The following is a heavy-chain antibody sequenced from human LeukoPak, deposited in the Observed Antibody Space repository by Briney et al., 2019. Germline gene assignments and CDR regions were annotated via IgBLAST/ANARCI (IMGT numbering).Heavy chain of an antibody. J-gene: IGHJ5*02. V-gene: IGHV1-2*02. D-gene: IGHD6-19*01. CDR2: INPNSGGT. Sequence: GASVKVSCKASGYTFTGCYMHWVRQAPGQGLEWMGWINPNSGGTNYAQKFQGRVTMTRDTSISTAYMELSRLRSDDTAVYYCARDSTKFYCSGWYSWDWFDPWGQGTLVTVSS. CDR3: ARDSTKFYCSGWYSWDWFDP. CDR1: GYTFTGCY.